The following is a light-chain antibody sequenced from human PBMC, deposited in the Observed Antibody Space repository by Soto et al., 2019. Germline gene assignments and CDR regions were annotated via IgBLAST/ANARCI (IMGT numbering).Light chain of an antibody. CDR3: QQTYSAPYS. Sequence: DIQMTQSPSSLSASVGDRVTITCRASQTINNNLNWDQQKPGKAPKLLIYAASSLENGVPSSFSGSGSGTDFTLTINSLQPEDFATYYCQQTYSAPYSFGQGTRLEIK. CDR1: QTINNN. CDR2: AAS. V-gene: IGKV1-39*01. J-gene: IGKJ2*01.